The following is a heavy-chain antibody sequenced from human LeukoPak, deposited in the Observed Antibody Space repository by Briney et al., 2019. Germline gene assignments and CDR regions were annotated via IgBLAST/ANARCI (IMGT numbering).Heavy chain of an antibody. CDR3: ARDQGVDIVATMAPFDY. Sequence: GGSLRLSCAASGFTFSSYAMSWVRQAPGKGLEWVSYISSSGSTIYYADSVKGRFTISRDNAKNSLYLQMNSLRAEDTAVYYCARDQGVDIVATMAPFDYWGQGTLVTVSS. CDR1: GFTFSSYA. D-gene: IGHD5-12*01. J-gene: IGHJ4*02. V-gene: IGHV3-48*03. CDR2: ISSSGSTI.